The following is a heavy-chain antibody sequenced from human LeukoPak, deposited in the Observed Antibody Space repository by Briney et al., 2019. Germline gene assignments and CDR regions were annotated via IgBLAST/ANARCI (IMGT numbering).Heavy chain of an antibody. CDR3: ARDHGFDF. Sequence: VGSLRLSCAASGFTFRNYWMHWVRQAPGKGLLWVSRINGDGSNTNYADCVKGRFTISRDNAKNTLFLQMNSLRAEDTAVYYCARDHGFDFWGQGTMVTVSS. CDR1: GFTFRNYW. J-gene: IGHJ3*01. V-gene: IGHV3-74*01. CDR2: INGDGSNT.